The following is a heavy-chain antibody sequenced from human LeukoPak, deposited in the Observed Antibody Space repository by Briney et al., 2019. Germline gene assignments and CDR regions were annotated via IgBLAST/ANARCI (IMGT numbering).Heavy chain of an antibody. J-gene: IGHJ4*02. Sequence: PGGPLRLSCAASGFTFRDYYIHWVRQAPGKGLVWVSRINSDGTGTTYADSVKGRFTISRDNAKNTLFLQMNSLRAEDTAVYYCVRVPYWGQGTLVTVSS. CDR3: VRVPY. CDR2: INSDGTGT. V-gene: IGHV3-74*01. CDR1: GFTFRDYY.